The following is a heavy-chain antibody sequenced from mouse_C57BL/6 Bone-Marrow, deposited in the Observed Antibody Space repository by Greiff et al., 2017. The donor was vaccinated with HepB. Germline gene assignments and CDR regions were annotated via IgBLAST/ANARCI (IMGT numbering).Heavy chain of an antibody. CDR3: TITTVVAPYARYFDY. CDR1: GFTFSNYW. CDR2: IRLKSDNYAT. D-gene: IGHD1-1*01. V-gene: IGHV6-3*01. Sequence: DVQLVESGGGLVQPGGSMKLSCVASGFTFSNYWMNWVRQSPEKGLEWVAQIRLKSDNYATHYAESVKGRFTISRDDSKSSVYLQMNNLRAEDTGIYYCTITTVVAPYARYFDYWGQGTTLTVSS. J-gene: IGHJ2*01.